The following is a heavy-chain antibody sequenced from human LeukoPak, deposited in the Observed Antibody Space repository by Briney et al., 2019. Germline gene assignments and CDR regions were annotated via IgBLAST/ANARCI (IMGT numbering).Heavy chain of an antibody. V-gene: IGHV3-21*01. Sequence: GGSLRLSCAASGFTFSSYSMNWVRQAGGKGREWVSSISSSSSYIYYADSVKGPFTISRDNAKNSLYLQMNRLRAEDTAVYYCARDRVGYYDSRTDYWGQGTLVTVSS. CDR1: GFTFSSYS. J-gene: IGHJ4*02. CDR2: ISSSSSYI. CDR3: ARDRVGYYDSRTDY. D-gene: IGHD3-22*01.